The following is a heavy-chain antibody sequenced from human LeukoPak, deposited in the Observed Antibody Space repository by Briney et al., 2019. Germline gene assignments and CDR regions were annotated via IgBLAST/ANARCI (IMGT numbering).Heavy chain of an antibody. CDR1: GGSISTYY. D-gene: IGHD6-13*01. Sequence: SETLSLTCTVSGGSISTYYWSWIRQPAGKGLEWIGRIYTNENTNYNPSLRSRVTMSVDTSKNQFSLKLSSVTAADTAVYYCARAAAAAGGQYFDYWGQGTLVAVSS. V-gene: IGHV4-4*07. CDR2: IYTNENT. CDR3: ARAAAAAGGQYFDY. J-gene: IGHJ4*02.